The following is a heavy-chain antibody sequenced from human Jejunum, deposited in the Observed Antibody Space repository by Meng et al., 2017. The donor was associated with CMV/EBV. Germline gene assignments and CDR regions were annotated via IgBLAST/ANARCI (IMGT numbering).Heavy chain of an antibody. CDR2: MRGCGVPK. V-gene: IGHV3-21*06. CDR1: AFTVSGYN. J-gene: IGHJ4*02. D-gene: IGHD1-26*01. CDR3: ARGRSLYFLDF. Sequence: AACAFTVSGYNMNGFRQAPGMGLEWDAYMRGCGVPKFYGDAVKGRFAISRDNAKNSIFLQLDNVRAEDTAVYDCARGRSLYFLDFWGQGTLVTVSS.